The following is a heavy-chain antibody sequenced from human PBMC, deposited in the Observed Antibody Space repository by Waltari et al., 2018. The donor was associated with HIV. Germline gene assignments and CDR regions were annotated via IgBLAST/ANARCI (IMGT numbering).Heavy chain of an antibody. CDR3: ARIGTFPHNYAIDF. D-gene: IGHD1-26*01. CDR2: IKDDGSEK. J-gene: IGHJ6*02. V-gene: IGHV3-7*01. Sequence: EVHLMESGGGLVQSGGSLSLPCAASGFTFTNFWMSWARQTPGKGLEWVAYIKDDGSEKYYMGSVKGRFTISRDNAKNSMFLQMNSLRAEDTAVYYCARIGTFPHNYAIDFWGQGTTVTVSS. CDR1: GFTFTNFW.